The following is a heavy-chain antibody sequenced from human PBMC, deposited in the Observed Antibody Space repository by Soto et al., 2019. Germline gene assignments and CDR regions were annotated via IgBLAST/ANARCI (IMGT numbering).Heavy chain of an antibody. V-gene: IGHV3-9*01. CDR1: GFTFDDYA. D-gene: IGHD6-25*01. CDR2: ISWNSGSI. CDR3: ARSGHDAFDS. Sequence: GGSLRLSCAASGFTFDDYAMHWVRQAPGKGLEWVSGISWNSGSIGYADSVKGRFTISRDNAKNSLYLQMNSLRAEDTALYYCARSGHDAFDSWGQGTMVTVSS. J-gene: IGHJ3*02.